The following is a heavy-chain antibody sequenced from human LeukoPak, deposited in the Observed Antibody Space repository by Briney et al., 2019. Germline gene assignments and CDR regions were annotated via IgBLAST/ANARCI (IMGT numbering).Heavy chain of an antibody. CDR1: GGTFSSYA. CDR3: ARGGYLYYLSWSGNAFDT. D-gene: IGHD3-3*01. V-gene: IGHV1-69*05. Sequence: SVKVSCKASGGTFSSYAISWVRQAPGQGLEWMGGIIPIFGTANYAQKFQGRVTITTDESTSTAYMELSSLRSEDTAVYYCARGGYLYYLSWSGNAFDTWGQGTMVTVSS. J-gene: IGHJ3*02. CDR2: IIPIFGTA.